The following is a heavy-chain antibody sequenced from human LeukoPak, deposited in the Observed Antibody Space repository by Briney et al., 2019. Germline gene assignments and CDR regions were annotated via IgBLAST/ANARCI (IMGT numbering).Heavy chain of an antibody. CDR1: GFTFRTHG. Sequence: PGGSLRLSCAASGFTFRTHGMSWVRQTPGKGLDWVSSISLDGDNTYYAASVNGRFTISRDNSKNTLYLQMNSLRAEDTAVYYCARDIHPIYYYYYMDVWGKGTTVTVSS. J-gene: IGHJ6*03. CDR2: ISLDGDNT. CDR3: ARDIHPIYYYYYMDV. D-gene: IGHD2-21*01. V-gene: IGHV3-23*01.